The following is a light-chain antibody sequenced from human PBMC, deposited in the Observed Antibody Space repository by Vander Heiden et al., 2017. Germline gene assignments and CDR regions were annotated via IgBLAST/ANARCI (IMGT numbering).Light chain of an antibody. V-gene: IGKV1-39*01. J-gene: IGKJ5*01. CDR1: QSISSY. CDR3: QQNDSNPLIT. Sequence: DIQMTQSPSSLSASVGDRVTITCRASQSISSYLNWYQQKPGKAPKLLIYAASSLQRGVPSRFSGSGYGKDFTLTISRRQPEDFATYYCQQNDSNPLITFGQGTLLEIK. CDR2: AAS.